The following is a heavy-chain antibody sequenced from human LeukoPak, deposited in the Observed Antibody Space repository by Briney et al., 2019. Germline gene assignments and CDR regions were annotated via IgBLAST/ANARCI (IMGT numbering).Heavy chain of an antibody. J-gene: IGHJ3*02. CDR1: GFTFSSYG. V-gene: IGHV3-30*18. D-gene: IGHD6-19*01. CDR2: ISYDGSNK. CDR3: AKGDSSGWKPDAFDI. Sequence: PGGSLRLSCAASGFTFSSYGMHWVRQAPGKGLEWVAVISYDGSNKYYADSVKGRFTISRDNSKNTLYLQMNSLRAEDTAVYYCAKGDSSGWKPDAFDIWGQGTMVTVSS.